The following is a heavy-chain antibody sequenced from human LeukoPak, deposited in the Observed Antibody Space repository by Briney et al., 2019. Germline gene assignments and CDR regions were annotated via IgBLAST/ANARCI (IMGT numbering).Heavy chain of an antibody. CDR3: AREASYYDSSGYYYVLDY. V-gene: IGHV3-7*01. J-gene: IGHJ4*02. Sequence: QTGGSLRLSCAASGFTFSIYWMSWVRQAPGKGLEWVANIKQDGNEKYYVDSVKGRFTISRDNAKNSLYLQMNSLRAEDTAVYYCAREASYYDSSGYYYVLDYWGQGTLVTVSS. D-gene: IGHD3-22*01. CDR2: IKQDGNEK. CDR1: GFTFSIYW.